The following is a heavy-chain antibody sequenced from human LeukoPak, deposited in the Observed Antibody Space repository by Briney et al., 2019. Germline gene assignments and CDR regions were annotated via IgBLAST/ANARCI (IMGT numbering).Heavy chain of an antibody. D-gene: IGHD6-13*01. Sequence: GGSLRLSCAASGITFNTYSMHWVRQAPGKGLEGVAAISYDGSNKYYADSVKGRFTVSRDNSKNTLYLQLNSLRAEDTAVYYCASQIAAAGTYLTPHYWGQGTLVTVSS. CDR2: ISYDGSNK. CDR3: ASQIAAAGTYLTPHY. CDR1: GITFNTYS. V-gene: IGHV3-30*04. J-gene: IGHJ4*02.